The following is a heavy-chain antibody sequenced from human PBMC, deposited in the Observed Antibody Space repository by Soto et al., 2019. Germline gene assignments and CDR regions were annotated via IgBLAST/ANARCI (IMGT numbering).Heavy chain of an antibody. D-gene: IGHD6-6*01. V-gene: IGHV3-23*01. J-gene: IGHJ3*01. CDR2: LSRGGGTT. CDR1: GFTFSSHG. Sequence: EAQLLESGGDWAQPGGSLRLSCAASGFTFSSHGMSWVRQAPGKGLEWIAGLSRGGGTTYYAGSVKGRFTISRDNSKNTLDLIMNSLKVEDTALYYCAKDGQYRTDGFDVWGQGTMVTVSS. CDR3: AKDGQYRTDGFDV.